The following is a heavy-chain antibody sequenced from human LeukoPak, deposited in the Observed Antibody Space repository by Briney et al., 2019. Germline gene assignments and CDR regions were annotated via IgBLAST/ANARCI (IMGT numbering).Heavy chain of an antibody. D-gene: IGHD3-10*02. CDR3: ASIAGAACSGTVQQDFDY. CDR2: INHSGST. V-gene: IGHV4-34*01. CDR1: GGSFSGYC. J-gene: IGHJ4*02. Sequence: SETLSLTCAVYGGSFSGYCWSSVRQPPGKGLEWIGEINHSGSTNYNPSLKSRVTISVDTSKNQFSLKLSSVTAADTAVYYFASIAGAACSGTVQQDFDYWGQGTLVTVSS.